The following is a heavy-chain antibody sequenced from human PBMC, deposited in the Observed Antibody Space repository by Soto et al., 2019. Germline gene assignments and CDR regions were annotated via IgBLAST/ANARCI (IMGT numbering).Heavy chain of an antibody. CDR3: ARGPSGDKVDS. D-gene: IGHD7-27*01. CDR1: GGSISTVDYW. CDR2: IYDGGRT. J-gene: IGHJ4*02. Sequence: QVQLQESGPGLVKPSQTLSLTCTVSGGSISTVDYWWSWIRQSPDMGLEWIGHIYDGGRTYNNPSLQSRVTISVDTSNSQLSLTLSSVSAADTAVYYCARGPSGDKVDSWGQGTLVTVSS. V-gene: IGHV4-30-4*01.